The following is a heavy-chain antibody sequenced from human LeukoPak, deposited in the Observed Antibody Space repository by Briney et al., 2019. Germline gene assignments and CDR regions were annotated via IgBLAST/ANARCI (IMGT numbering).Heavy chain of an antibody. J-gene: IGHJ4*02. CDR1: GYSFSNYW. D-gene: IGHD6-19*01. V-gene: IGHV5-51*01. CDR3: ARRGSSGWHFYYFGY. Sequence: GESLKISCKGSGYSFSNYWIGWVRQMPGKGLEWMGIIYPGDSDTRYSPSFQGQVTISVDKFISTAYLQWSSLKASDTAMYYCARRGSSGWHFYYFGYWGQGTLVTVSS. CDR2: IYPGDSDT.